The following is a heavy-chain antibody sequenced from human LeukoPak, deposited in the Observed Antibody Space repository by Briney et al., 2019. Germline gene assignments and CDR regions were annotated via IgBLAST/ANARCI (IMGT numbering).Heavy chain of an antibody. D-gene: IGHD1-26*01. J-gene: IGHJ6*03. Sequence: SETLSLTCTVSGYSISSGYYWGWIRQPPGKGLEWIGSIYHSGSTYYDPSLKSRVTISVDTSKNQFSLELSSVTAADTAVYYCARDPYSGSYGPYYYYYMDVWGKGTTVTISS. V-gene: IGHV4-38-2*02. CDR2: IYHSGST. CDR1: GYSISSGYY. CDR3: ARDPYSGSYGPYYYYYMDV.